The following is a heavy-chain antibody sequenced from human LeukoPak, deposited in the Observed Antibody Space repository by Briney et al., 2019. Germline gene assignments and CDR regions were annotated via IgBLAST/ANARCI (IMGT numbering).Heavy chain of an antibody. Sequence: PSETLSLTCAVYGGSFSGYYWSWIRQPPGKGLEWIGEINHSGSTNYNPSLKSRVTISVDTSKNQFSLKLNSVTAADTAVYYCARDDVDTPTFDYWGQGTLVTVSS. CDR3: ARDDVDTPTFDY. J-gene: IGHJ4*02. CDR2: INHSGST. CDR1: GGSFSGYY. D-gene: IGHD5-18*01. V-gene: IGHV4-34*01.